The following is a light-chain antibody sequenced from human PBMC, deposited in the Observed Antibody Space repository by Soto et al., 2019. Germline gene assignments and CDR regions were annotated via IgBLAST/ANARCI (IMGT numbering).Light chain of an antibody. J-gene: IGKJ2*01. CDR1: QSISSW. CDR3: QQYNSYTQT. V-gene: IGKV1-5*01. Sequence: DIQMTQSPSTLSASVGDRVTITCRASQSISSWLAWYQQKPVKAPKLLIYDASSLESGVTSRFSGSGSGTEFTLTISSLQPDDFATYYCQQYNSYTQTFGRGTKLEIK. CDR2: DAS.